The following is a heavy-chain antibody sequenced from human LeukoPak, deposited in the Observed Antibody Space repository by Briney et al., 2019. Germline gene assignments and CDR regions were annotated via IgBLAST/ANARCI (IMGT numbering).Heavy chain of an antibody. V-gene: IGHV3-20*04. J-gene: IGHJ4*02. D-gene: IGHD6-19*01. CDR3: ARVGVAIAVAGRFDY. CDR1: GFTFDDYG. Sequence: GGSLRLSCAASGFTFDDYGMSWVRQAPGKGLEWVSGINWNGGSTGYADSVKGRFTIPRDNAKNSLYLQMNSLRAEDTALYYCARVGVAIAVAGRFDYWGQGTLVTVSS. CDR2: INWNGGST.